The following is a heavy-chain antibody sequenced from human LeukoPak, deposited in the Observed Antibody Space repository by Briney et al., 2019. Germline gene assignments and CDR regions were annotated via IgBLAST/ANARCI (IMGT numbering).Heavy chain of an antibody. J-gene: IGHJ4*02. CDR2: IYYSGST. CDR3: ARVDYDSSGYYDWVFDY. D-gene: IGHD3-22*01. V-gene: IGHV4-59*01. Sequence: PSETLSLTCTVSGGSISSYYWSWIRQPPGKGLEWIGYIYYSGSTNYNPSLKSRVTISVDTSKNQFSLKLSSVTAADTAAYYCARVDYDSSGYYDWVFDYWGQGTLVTVSS. CDR1: GGSISSYY.